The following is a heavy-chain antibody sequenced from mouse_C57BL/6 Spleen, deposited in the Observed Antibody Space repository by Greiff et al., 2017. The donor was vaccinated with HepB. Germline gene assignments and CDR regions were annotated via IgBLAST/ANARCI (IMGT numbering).Heavy chain of an antibody. CDR1: GFTFSSYT. CDR3: ARRGDYPFDY. D-gene: IGHD2-4*01. J-gene: IGHJ2*01. CDR2: ISGGGGNT. Sequence: DVMLVESGGGLVKPGGSLKLSCAASGFTFSSYTISWVRQTPEKRLEWVATISGGGGNTYYPDSVKGRFTISRDNAKNTLYLQMSSLRSEDTALYYCARRGDYPFDYWGQGTTLTVSS. V-gene: IGHV5-9*01.